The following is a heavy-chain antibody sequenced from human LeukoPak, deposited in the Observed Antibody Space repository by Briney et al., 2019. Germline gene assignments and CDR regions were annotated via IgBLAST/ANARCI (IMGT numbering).Heavy chain of an antibody. CDR1: GGSISSSSYY. J-gene: IGHJ6*03. V-gene: IGHV4-39*07. D-gene: IGHD3-3*01. CDR2: INHSGST. CDR3: ARVGGAPRGYWVFMDV. Sequence: SETLSLTCTVSGGSISSSSYYWGWIRQPPGKGLEWIGEINHSGSTNYNPSLKSRVTISVDTSKNQFSLKLSSVTAADTAVYYCARVGGAPRGYWVFMDVWGKGTTVTVSS.